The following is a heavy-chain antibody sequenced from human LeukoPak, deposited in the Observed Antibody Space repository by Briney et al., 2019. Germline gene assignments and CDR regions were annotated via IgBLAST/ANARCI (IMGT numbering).Heavy chain of an antibody. D-gene: IGHD5-18*01. J-gene: IGHJ4*02. CDR3: ARGRGSSYGDPFDY. CDR1: GFTFDDYA. Sequence: GGSLRLSCAASGFTFDDYAMHWVRHAPGKGLEWVSLISWDGGSTYYADSVKGRFTISRDNSKNSLYLQMNSLRAEDTAVYYCARGRGSSYGDPFDYWGQGTLVTVSS. CDR2: ISWDGGST. V-gene: IGHV3-43D*03.